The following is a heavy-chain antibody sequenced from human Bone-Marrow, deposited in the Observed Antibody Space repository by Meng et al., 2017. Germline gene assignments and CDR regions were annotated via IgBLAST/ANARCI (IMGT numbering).Heavy chain of an antibody. CDR2: IIPIFGTA. J-gene: IGHJ4*02. V-gene: IGHV1-69*05. CDR1: GGTFSSYA. D-gene: IGHD3-22*01. CDR3: ARTYYYDSSGYYY. Sequence: QVQLVHVGVEGKKPGSSGKVSCKASGGTFSSYAISWVRQAPGQGLEWMGGIIPIFGTANYAQKFQGRVTITTDESTSTAYMELSSLRSEDTAVYYCARTYYYDSSGYYYWGQGTLVTVSS.